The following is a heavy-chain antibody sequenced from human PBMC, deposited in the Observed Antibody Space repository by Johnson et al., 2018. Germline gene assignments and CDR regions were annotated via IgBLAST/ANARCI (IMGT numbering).Heavy chain of an antibody. CDR3: ATSGPYSSDVTWYFDL. V-gene: IGHV4-59*02. CDR2: IYDSGST. CDR1: GDSVSSYY. D-gene: IGHD6-19*01. J-gene: IGHJ2*01. Sequence: QVQLVQSGPGLVKPSETLSLTCTVSGDSVSSYYWSWIRQPPGKGLEWIGFIYDSGSTNYNPSLKSRVTISVDTSKNQLSLRLSSVTAADQAVYYCATSGPYSSDVTWYFDLWGRGALVAVSS.